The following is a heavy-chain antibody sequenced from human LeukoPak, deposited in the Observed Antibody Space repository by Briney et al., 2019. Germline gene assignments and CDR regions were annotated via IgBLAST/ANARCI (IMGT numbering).Heavy chain of an antibody. V-gene: IGHV4-61*02. CDR2: IYTSGST. D-gene: IGHD5-18*01. J-gene: IGHJ4*02. Sequence: SQTLSLTCTVSGGSISSGSYYWSWIRQPAGKGLEWIGRIYTSGSTNYNPSLKSRVTISVDTSKNQFSLKLSSVTAADTAVYYCARDDGYSYGPNTYYFDYWGQGTLVTVSS. CDR3: ARDDGYSYGPNTYYFDY. CDR1: GGSISSGSYY.